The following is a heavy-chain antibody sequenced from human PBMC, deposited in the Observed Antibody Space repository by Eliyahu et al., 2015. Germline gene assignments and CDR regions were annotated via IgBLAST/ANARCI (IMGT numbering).Heavy chain of an antibody. CDR1: GDSFSTVDW. J-gene: IGHJ5*02. CDR2: VSHSGTS. CDR3: AQQGTHFGSETGGFGS. Sequence: QESGPGLVKPSGTLSLTCVVSGDSFSTVDWWTWVRRPPGKGLEWIGQVSHSGTSSSNPSLSSRVTISIDKSKNQFSLNLTSVTAADTAVYYCAQQGTHFGSETGGFGSWGQGLLVTVSS. V-gene: IGHV4-4*02. D-gene: IGHD3-10*01.